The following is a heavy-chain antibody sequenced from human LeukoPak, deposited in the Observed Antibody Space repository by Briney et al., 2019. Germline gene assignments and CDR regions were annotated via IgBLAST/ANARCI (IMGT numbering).Heavy chain of an antibody. CDR3: ARDPRHGSYGDRWFDP. CDR2: INWNGGST. J-gene: IGHJ5*02. D-gene: IGHD1-26*01. CDR1: GFTFDDYG. V-gene: IGHV3-20*04. Sequence: PGGSLRLSCAASGFTFDDYGMSWVRHAPGKGLEWVSGINWNGGSTGYADSVKGRFTISRDNAKNSLYLQMNSLRAEDTAVYYCARDPRHGSYGDRWFDPWGQGTLVTVSS.